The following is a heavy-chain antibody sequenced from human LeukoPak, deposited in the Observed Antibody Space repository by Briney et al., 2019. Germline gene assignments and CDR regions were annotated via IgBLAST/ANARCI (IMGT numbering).Heavy chain of an antibody. CDR2: ISGSGGST. J-gene: IGHJ4*02. D-gene: IGHD6-13*01. Sequence: PGGSLRLSCVASGYTVSNYAMSWVRQAPGKGLEWVSGISGSGGSTYYADSVKGRFTISRDNSKNTLYLQMHSLRAEDTAVYYCAKDGLETAAGRFDYWGQGTLATVSS. CDR3: AKDGLETAAGRFDY. CDR1: GYTVSNYA. V-gene: IGHV3-23*01.